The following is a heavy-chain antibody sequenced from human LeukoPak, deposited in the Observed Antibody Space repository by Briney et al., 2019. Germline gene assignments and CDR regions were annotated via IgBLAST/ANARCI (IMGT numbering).Heavy chain of an antibody. J-gene: IGHJ3*02. V-gene: IGHV4-61*01. CDR1: GGSVSSGSYY. CDR3: ARGKESYGFGAFDI. Sequence: SETLSLTCTVSGGSVSSGSYYWSWIRQPPGKGLGWIGYIYYSGSTNYNPSLKSRVTISVDTSKNQFSLKLSSVTAADTAVYYCARGKESYGFGAFDIWGQGTMVTVSS. CDR2: IYYSGST. D-gene: IGHD5-18*01.